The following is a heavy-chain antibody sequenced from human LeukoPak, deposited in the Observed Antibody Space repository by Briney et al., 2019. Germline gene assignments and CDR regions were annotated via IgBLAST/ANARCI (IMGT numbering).Heavy chain of an antibody. J-gene: IGHJ5*02. V-gene: IGHV3-33*06. CDR2: IWYDGSNK. D-gene: IGHD2-15*01. CDR1: GFTFSSYG. Sequence: GRSLRLSCAASGFTFSSYGMHWVRRAPGKGLEWVAVIWYDGSNKYYADSVKGRFTISRDNSKNTLYLQMNSPRAEDTAVYYCAKDRQDIVVGGIGDPWGQGTLVTVSS. CDR3: AKDRQDIVVGGIGDP.